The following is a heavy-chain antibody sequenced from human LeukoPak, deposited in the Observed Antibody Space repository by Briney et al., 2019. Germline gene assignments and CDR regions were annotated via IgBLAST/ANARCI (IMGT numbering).Heavy chain of an antibody. J-gene: IGHJ6*03. D-gene: IGHD1-26*01. CDR2: IYYSGST. CDR3: ARDLRVGAKYYYYYMDV. Sequence: SETLSLTCTVSGGSISSYYWSWIRQPPGKGLEWIGYIYYSGSTNYNPSLRSRVTISVDTSKNQFSLKLSSVTAADTAVYYCARDLRVGAKYYYYYMDVWGKGTTVTVSS. V-gene: IGHV4-59*01. CDR1: GGSISSYY.